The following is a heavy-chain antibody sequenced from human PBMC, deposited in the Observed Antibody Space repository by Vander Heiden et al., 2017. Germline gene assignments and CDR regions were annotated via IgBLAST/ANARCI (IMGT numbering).Heavy chain of an antibody. D-gene: IGHD3-10*01. CDR1: GFTFSSYA. Sequence: EVQLLESGGGLVQPGGSLRLSCAASGFTFSSYAMSWVGQAPGKGLEWVSAISGSGGSTYYADSVKGRFTISRDNSKNTLYLQMNSLRAEDTAVYYCAKDHYYGSGSSPEYWGQGTLVTVSS. CDR3: AKDHYYGSGSSPEY. V-gene: IGHV3-23*01. CDR2: ISGSGGST. J-gene: IGHJ4*02.